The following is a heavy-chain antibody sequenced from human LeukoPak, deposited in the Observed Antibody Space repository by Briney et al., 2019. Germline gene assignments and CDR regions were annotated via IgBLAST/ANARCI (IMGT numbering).Heavy chain of an antibody. CDR2: VYTTGST. CDR1: GDFMSRGSYY. V-gene: IGHV4-61*02. D-gene: IGHD1-26*01. Sequence: SETLSLTFTVSGDFMSRGSYYWSWVRQPAGKGLEWIGRVYTTGSTNYNPSLKSRATISIDTSENQFSLKLSSVTAADTAIYHCARDMSTVGTTRSFNIWGQGTMVTVSS. J-gene: IGHJ3*02. CDR3: ARDMSTVGTTRSFNI.